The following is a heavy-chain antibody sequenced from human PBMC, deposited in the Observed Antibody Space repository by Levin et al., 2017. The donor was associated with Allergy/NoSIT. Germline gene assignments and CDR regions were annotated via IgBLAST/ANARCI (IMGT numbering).Heavy chain of an antibody. J-gene: IGHJ2*01. Sequence: SCAASGFTFRSYGMHWVRQAPGKGLEWVAVIWYDGSNQYYADSVKGRFTISRDNSKNTLYLQMNSLRAEDTSMYYCARGPLGVGRWYFDLWGRGMLVTVSS. V-gene: IGHV3-33*01. D-gene: IGHD3-16*01. CDR3: ARGPLGVGRWYFDL. CDR2: IWYDGSNQ. CDR1: GFTFRSYG.